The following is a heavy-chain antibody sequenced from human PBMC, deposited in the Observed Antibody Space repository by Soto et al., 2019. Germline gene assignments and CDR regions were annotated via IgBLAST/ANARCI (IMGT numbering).Heavy chain of an antibody. J-gene: IGHJ4*02. CDR1: GITFSTYA. Sequence: GASVKVSCKASGITFSTYAIHWVRQAPGQRLEWMGWINAGNGDTRYSQKFQGRVTLTRDTSANTVYMDLSSLRSEDTALYYCARAISGYVTGGQGPRVTVSS. D-gene: IGHD5-12*01. CDR3: ARAISGYVT. CDR2: INAGNGDT. V-gene: IGHV1-3*01.